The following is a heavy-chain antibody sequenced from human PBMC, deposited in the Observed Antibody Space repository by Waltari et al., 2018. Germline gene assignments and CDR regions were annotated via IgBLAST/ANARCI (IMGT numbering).Heavy chain of an antibody. J-gene: IGHJ3*01. CDR3: ARGAYTGRNIYDV. Sequence: QVQLVQSGAEVRKPGASLKVSCKTFGYTSTNYFLNWVRQAPGQGLEWMGWINPNSGGLSFPHKFQGRVTLTRATSISTAYMELRGLTSADTGVYYCARGAYTGRNIYDVWGQGTPVTV. CDR1: GYTSTNYF. V-gene: IGHV1-2*02. D-gene: IGHD5-12*01. CDR2: INPNSGGL.